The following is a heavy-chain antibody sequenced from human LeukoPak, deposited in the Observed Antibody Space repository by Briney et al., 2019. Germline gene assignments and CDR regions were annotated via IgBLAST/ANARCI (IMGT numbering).Heavy chain of an antibody. D-gene: IGHD1-26*01. Sequence: GGSLRLSCAASGFTFSSYAMHWVRQAPGKGLEYVSTINSNGGSTYYANSVKGRFTISRDNSKNTLYLQMGSLRAGDMAVYYCARRKCELLGFADYWGQGTLVTVSS. CDR1: GFTFSSYA. CDR2: INSNGGST. V-gene: IGHV3-64*01. J-gene: IGHJ4*02. CDR3: ARRKCELLGFADY.